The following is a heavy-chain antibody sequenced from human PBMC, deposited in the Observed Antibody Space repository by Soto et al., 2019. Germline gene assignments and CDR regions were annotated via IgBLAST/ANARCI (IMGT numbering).Heavy chain of an antibody. V-gene: IGHV3-20*01. CDR2: INWNGGST. CDR1: GFTFDDYG. J-gene: IGHJ6*03. CDR3: ARAASAATAYYYYMDV. D-gene: IGHD2-15*01. Sequence: EVQLVESGGGVVRPGGSLRLSCAASGFTFDDYGMSWVRQAPGKGLEWVSGINWNGGSTGYADSVKGRFTISRDNAKNSLYLQMNSLRAEDTAMYHCARAASAATAYYYYMDVWGKGTTVTVSS.